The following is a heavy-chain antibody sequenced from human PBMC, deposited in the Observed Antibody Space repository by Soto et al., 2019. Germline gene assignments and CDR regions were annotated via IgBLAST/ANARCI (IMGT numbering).Heavy chain of an antibody. V-gene: IGHV4-30-4*01. CDR1: GGSISSGDYY. CDR2: IYYSGST. D-gene: IGHD3-3*01. CDR3: ARARGSIFGVVTYYYYGMDV. J-gene: IGHJ6*02. Sequence: SETLSLTCTVSGGSISSGDYYWSWIRQPPGKGLEWIGYIYYSGSTNYNPSLKSRVTISVDTSKNQFSLKLSSVTAADTAVYYCARARGSIFGVVTYYYYGMDVWGQGTTVTVSS.